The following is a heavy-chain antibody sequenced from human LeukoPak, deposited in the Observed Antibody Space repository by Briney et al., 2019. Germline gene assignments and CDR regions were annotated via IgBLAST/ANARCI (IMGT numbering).Heavy chain of an antibody. CDR3: AILRDYGDYYDAFDI. V-gene: IGHV1-18*01. CDR1: VYTFTSYG. D-gene: IGHD4-17*01. CDR2: ISAYNGNR. Sequence: ASVKLSCTSSVYTFTSYGISWVRQSTGQAPGRMGWISAYNGNRNYTQKLQGRVTMDTDTSTSTAYMELRSRRSDDTAVYYCAILRDYGDYYDAFDIWGQGKMVTVSS. J-gene: IGHJ3*02.